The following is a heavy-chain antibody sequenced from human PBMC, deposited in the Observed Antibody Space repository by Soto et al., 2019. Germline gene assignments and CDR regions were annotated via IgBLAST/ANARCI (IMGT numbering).Heavy chain of an antibody. CDR2: IYYTGST. Sequence: PSETLSLTCTLSGGSVTSGDYYWSWIRQPPGKGLEWVGHIYYTGSTYYNPSLKSRLTISVDTSKNQFSLKVSSVTAADTAVYYCARSYDFWSGSPDLVGMDVWGQGTTVT. D-gene: IGHD3-3*01. V-gene: IGHV4-30-4*01. CDR1: GGSVTSGDYY. CDR3: ARSYDFWSGSPDLVGMDV. J-gene: IGHJ6*02.